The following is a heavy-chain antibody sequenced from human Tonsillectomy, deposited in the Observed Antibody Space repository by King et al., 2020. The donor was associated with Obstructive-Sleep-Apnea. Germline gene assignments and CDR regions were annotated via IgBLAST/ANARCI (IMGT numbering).Heavy chain of an antibody. CDR3: ATDIYTHSDNPAFDY. V-gene: IGHV3-30*02. CDR2: VRYDGSNK. D-gene: IGHD2-2*02. CDR1: GFTFSSSG. Sequence: QLVQSGGGVVQPGGSLRLACAASGFTFSSSGMHWVRQAPGKGLEWVAFVRYDGSNKYSLDSVKGRFTISRDNSKNTLYLQMNSLRVEDTCMYYCATDIYTHSDNPAFDYWGQGTLVTVSS. J-gene: IGHJ4*02.